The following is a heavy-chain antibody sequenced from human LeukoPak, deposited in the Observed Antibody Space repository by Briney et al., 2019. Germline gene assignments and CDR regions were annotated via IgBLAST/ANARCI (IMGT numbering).Heavy chain of an antibody. Sequence: SETLSLTCTVSGGSISSSSYYWGWIRQPPGKGLEWIGSIYYSGSTYYNPSLKSRVTISVDTSKNQFSLKLSSVTAADTAVYYCARFFLGIPNYYYYGMDVWGQGTTVTVSS. V-gene: IGHV4-39*01. CDR3: ARFFLGIPNYYYYGMDV. D-gene: IGHD3-16*01. CDR1: GGSISSSSYY. CDR2: IYYSGST. J-gene: IGHJ6*02.